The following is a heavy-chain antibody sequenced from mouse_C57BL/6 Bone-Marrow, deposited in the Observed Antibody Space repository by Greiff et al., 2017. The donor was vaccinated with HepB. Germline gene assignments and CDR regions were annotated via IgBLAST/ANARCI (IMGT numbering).Heavy chain of an antibody. V-gene: IGHV5-4*01. CDR1: GFTFSSYA. J-gene: IGHJ3*01. D-gene: IGHD2-3*01. Sequence: EVNLVESGGGLVKPGGSLKLSCAASGFTFSSYAMSWVRQTPEKRLEWVATISDGGSYTYYPDNVKGRFTIARDTAKNNLYLQMRHLKSEDTAMYYCARDRDGYLLAYWGQGTLVTVSA. CDR2: ISDGGSYT. CDR3: ARDRDGYLLAY.